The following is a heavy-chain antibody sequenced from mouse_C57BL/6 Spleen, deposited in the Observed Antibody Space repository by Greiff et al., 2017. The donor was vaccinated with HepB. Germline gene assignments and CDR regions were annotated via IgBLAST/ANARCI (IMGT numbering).Heavy chain of an antibody. CDR2: IDPSDSHT. CDR1: GYTFTSYW. J-gene: IGHJ4*01. V-gene: IGHV1-50*01. CDR3: AIRSYEGYAMDY. Sequence: QVQLQQPGAELVKPGASVKLSCKASGYTFTSYWMQWVKQRPGQGLEWIGEIDPSDSHTNYNQKFKGKATLTVDTSSSTAYMQLSSLTSEDSAVYYCAIRSYEGYAMDYWGQGTSVTVSS. D-gene: IGHD1-1*01.